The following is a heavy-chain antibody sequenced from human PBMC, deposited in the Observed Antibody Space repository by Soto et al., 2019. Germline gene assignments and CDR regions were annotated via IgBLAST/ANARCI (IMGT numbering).Heavy chain of an antibody. CDR2: IYHSGST. D-gene: IGHD3-3*01. CDR1: GGSISSGGYS. V-gene: IGHV4-30-2*01. Sequence: SETLSLTCAVSGGSISSGGYSWSWIRQPPGKGLEWIGYIYHSGSTYYNPSLKSRVTISVDRSKNQFSLKLSSVTAADTAVYYCARGSRGITIFGVALPADAFDIWGQGTMVTVSS. J-gene: IGHJ3*02. CDR3: ARGSRGITIFGVALPADAFDI.